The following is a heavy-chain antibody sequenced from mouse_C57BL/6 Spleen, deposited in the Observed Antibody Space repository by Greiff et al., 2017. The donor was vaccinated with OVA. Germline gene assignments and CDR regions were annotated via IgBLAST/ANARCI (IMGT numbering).Heavy chain of an antibody. J-gene: IGHJ2*01. CDR3: ARLMVYFDY. Sequence: VQLKESGPGLVKPSQSLSLTCSVTGYSITSGYYWNWIRQFPGNKLEWMGYISYDGSNNYNPSLKNRISITRDTSKNQFFLKLNSVTTEDTATYYCARLMVYFDYWGQGTTLTVSS. CDR1: GYSITSGYY. D-gene: IGHD2-3*01. V-gene: IGHV3-6*01. CDR2: ISYDGSN.